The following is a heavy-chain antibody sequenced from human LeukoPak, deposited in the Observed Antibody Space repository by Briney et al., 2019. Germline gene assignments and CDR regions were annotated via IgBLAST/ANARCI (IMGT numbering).Heavy chain of an antibody. J-gene: IGHJ4*02. Sequence: GASVKVSCKASGYSFTSYAMNWVRQAPGQGLEWMGWINTNTGNPTYAQGFTGRFVFSLDTSVSTAYLQISSLKAEDTAVYYCTRDIIRDSWPGGNGYWGQGTLVTVSS. CDR2: INTNTGNP. CDR1: GYSFTSYA. CDR3: TRDIIRDSWPGGNGY. V-gene: IGHV7-4-1*02. D-gene: IGHD6-13*01.